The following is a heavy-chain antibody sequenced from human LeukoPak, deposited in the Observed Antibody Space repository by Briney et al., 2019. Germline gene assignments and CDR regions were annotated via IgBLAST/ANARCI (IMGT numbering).Heavy chain of an antibody. D-gene: IGHD6-6*01. CDR2: ISGSGGST. J-gene: IGHJ5*02. Sequence: GGSLRLSCAASGFTFSSYAMSWVRQAPGKGLEWVSAISGSGGSTYYADSVKGRFTISRDNSKNTLYLQMNSLRAEDTAVYYCARIGAYSSSSFGWFDPWGQGTLVTVSS. V-gene: IGHV3-23*01. CDR1: GFTFSSYA. CDR3: ARIGAYSSSSFGWFDP.